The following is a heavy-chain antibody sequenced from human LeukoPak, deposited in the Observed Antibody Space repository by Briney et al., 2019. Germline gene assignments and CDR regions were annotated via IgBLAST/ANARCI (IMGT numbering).Heavy chain of an antibody. D-gene: IGHD3-16*02. CDR2: INHSGST. Sequence: GSLRLSCAASGFTFSSYAMSWVRQPPGKGLEWIGEINHSGSTNYNPSLKSRVTISVDTSKNQFSLKLSSVTAADTAVYYCARNRRRGAFDIWGQGTMVTVSS. CDR3: ARNRRRGAFDI. J-gene: IGHJ3*02. V-gene: IGHV4-34*01. CDR1: GFTFSSYA.